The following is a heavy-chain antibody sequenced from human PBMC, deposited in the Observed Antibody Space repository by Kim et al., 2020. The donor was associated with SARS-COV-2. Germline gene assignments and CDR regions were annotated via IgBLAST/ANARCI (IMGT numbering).Heavy chain of an antibody. CDR1: GGSISSSSYY. J-gene: IGHJ4*02. D-gene: IGHD6-25*01. Sequence: SETLSLTCTVSGGSISSSSYYWGWIRQPPGKGLEWIGSIYYSGSTYYNPSLKSRVTISVDTSKNQFSLKLSSVTAADTAVYYCARRQRGFSYWGQGTLVTVSS. V-gene: IGHV4-39*01. CDR2: IYYSGST. CDR3: ARRQRGFSY.